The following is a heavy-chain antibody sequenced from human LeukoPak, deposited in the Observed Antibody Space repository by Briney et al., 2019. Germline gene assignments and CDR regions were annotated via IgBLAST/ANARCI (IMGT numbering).Heavy chain of an antibody. J-gene: IGHJ4*02. Sequence: SSETLSLTCTVSGGSISSGGYYWSWIRQHPGKGLEWIGYIYYSGSTYYNPSLKSRVTISVDTSKNQFSLKLSSVTAADTAVYYCARAVSVAGLIDYWGQGTLVTVSS. CDR3: ARAVSVAGLIDY. CDR2: IYYSGST. D-gene: IGHD6-19*01. V-gene: IGHV4-31*03. CDR1: GGSISSGGYY.